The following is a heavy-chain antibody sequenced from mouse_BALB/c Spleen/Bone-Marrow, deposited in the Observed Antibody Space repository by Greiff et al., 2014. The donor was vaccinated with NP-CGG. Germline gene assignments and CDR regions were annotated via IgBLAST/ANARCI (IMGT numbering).Heavy chain of an antibody. CDR3: AIYYYGSSGFAY. CDR1: GFNIKDTY. D-gene: IGHD1-1*01. V-gene: IGHV14-3*02. J-gene: IGHJ3*01. Sequence: VQLQQSGAELVKPGASVKLSCTAPGFNIKDTYMHWVKQRPEQGLEWIGRIDPANGNTKYDPKFQGKATVTADTSSNTAYLQLSSLTSGDTAVYYCAIYYYGSSGFAYWGQGTLVTVSA. CDR2: IDPANGNT.